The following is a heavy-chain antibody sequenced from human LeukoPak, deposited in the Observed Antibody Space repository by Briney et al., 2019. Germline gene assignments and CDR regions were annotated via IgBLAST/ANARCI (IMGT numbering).Heavy chain of an antibody. D-gene: IGHD6-13*01. CDR1: GYTFTGXY. V-gene: IGHV1-2*02. J-gene: IGHJ6*02. Sequence: XGYTFTGXYMHWVRQAPGQGLEWMGWIXPNSGGTNYAQKFQGRVTITRDTSISTAYMELSRLRSDDTAVYYCARTAAAGTLHYYYGMDVWGQGTTVTVSS. CDR2: IXPNSGGT. CDR3: ARTAAAGTLHYYYGMDV.